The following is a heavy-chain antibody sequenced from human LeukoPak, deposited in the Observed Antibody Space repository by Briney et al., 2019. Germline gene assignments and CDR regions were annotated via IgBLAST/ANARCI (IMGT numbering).Heavy chain of an antibody. Sequence: SVKVSCKASGGAFSSYAISWVRQAPGQGLEWMGGIIPIFGTANYAQKFQGRVTITADESTSTAYMELSSLRSEDTAVYYCARDAGATKFYYMDVWGKGTTVTISS. J-gene: IGHJ6*03. CDR3: ARDAGATKFYYMDV. CDR1: GGAFSSYA. CDR2: IIPIFGTA. V-gene: IGHV1-69*13. D-gene: IGHD1-26*01.